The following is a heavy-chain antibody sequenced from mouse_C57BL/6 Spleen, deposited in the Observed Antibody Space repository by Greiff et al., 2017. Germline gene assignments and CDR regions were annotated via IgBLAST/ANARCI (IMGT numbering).Heavy chain of an antibody. Sequence: VKLQQSGPELVKPGASVKISCKASGYSFTSYYIHWVKQRPGQGLEWIGWIYPGSGNTKYNEKFKGKATLTADTSSSTAYMQLSSLTSEDSAVYYCARGYGNYGYFDYWGQGTTLTVSS. CDR3: ARGYGNYGYFDY. CDR1: GYSFTSYY. D-gene: IGHD2-10*02. J-gene: IGHJ2*01. V-gene: IGHV1-66*01. CDR2: IYPGSGNT.